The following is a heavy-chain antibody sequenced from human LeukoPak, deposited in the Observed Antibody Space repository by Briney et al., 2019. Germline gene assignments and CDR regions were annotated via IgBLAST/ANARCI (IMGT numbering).Heavy chain of an antibody. Sequence: GGSLRLSCAASGFTFSDYYMNWIRQAPGKGLEWVSYISGSGSTIYYADSVKGRFTISRDNAKNSLYLQMNSLRAEDTAVYYCARRGTYCSGGSCYANFDYWGRGTLVTVSS. CDR3: ARRGTYCSGGSCYANFDY. D-gene: IGHD2-15*01. CDR2: ISGSGSTI. J-gene: IGHJ4*02. CDR1: GFTFSDYY. V-gene: IGHV3-11*01.